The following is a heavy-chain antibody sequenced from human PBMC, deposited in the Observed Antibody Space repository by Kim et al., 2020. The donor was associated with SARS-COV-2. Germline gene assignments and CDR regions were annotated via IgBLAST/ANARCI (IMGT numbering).Heavy chain of an antibody. V-gene: IGHV3-33*06. D-gene: IGHD6-19*01. J-gene: IGHJ1*01. CDR1: GFTFSSYA. CDR3: AKEPFIAVAGKVAEYFQH. Sequence: GGSLRLSCAASGFTFSSYAMHWVRQAPGKGLEWVAVIWYDGSNKYYADSVKGRFTISRDNSKNTLYLQMNSLRAEDTAVYYCAKEPFIAVAGKVAEYFQHWGQGTLVTVSS. CDR2: IWYDGSNK.